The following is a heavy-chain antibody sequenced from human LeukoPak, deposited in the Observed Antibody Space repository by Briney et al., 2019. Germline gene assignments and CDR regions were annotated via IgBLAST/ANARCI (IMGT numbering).Heavy chain of an antibody. CDR1: GFTFSSYS. D-gene: IGHD1-26*01. V-gene: IGHV3-48*01. CDR2: ISNSSSTI. CDR3: ARESGPGMGATFAPKPRSTDYYYYMDV. J-gene: IGHJ6*03. Sequence: PGGSLRLSCAASGFTFSSYSMNWVRQAPGKGLEWVSYISNSSSTIYYADSVKGRFTISRDNAKNSLYLQMNSLRAEDTAVYYCARESGPGMGATFAPKPRSTDYYYYMDVWGKGTTVTVSS.